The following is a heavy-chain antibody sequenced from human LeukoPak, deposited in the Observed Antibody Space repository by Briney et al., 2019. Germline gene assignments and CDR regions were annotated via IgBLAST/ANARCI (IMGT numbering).Heavy chain of an antibody. J-gene: IGHJ5*02. D-gene: IGHD2-15*01. CDR3: ARGYCSGGSCYGGDWFAP. Sequence: SQTLSLTCTVSGGSISSGDYYWSWIRQPPGKGLEGIGYIYYSGSTYYNPSLKSRVTISVDTSKNQFSLKLSSVTAADTAVYYCARGYCSGGSCYGGDWFAPWGQGTLVTVSS. CDR1: GGSISSGDYY. CDR2: IYYSGST. V-gene: IGHV4-30-4*01.